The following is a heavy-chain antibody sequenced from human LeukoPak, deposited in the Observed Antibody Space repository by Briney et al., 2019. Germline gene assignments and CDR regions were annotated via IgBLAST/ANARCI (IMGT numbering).Heavy chain of an antibody. CDR1: GYTFTSYA. V-gene: IGHV7-4-1*02. CDR2: INTNTGNP. D-gene: IGHD1-26*01. J-gene: IGHJ3*02. Sequence: ASVKVSCKASGYTFTSYAMNWVRQAPGQGLEWMGWINTNTGNPTYAQGFTGRFVFSLDTSVSTAYLQISSLKAEDTAVYYCAREAVGATSEAAFDIWGQGTVVTVSS. CDR3: AREAVGATSEAAFDI.